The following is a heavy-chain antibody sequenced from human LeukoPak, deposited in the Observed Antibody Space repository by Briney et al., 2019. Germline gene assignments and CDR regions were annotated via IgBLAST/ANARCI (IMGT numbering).Heavy chain of an antibody. Sequence: PSETLSLTCTVSGVSISSGSYYWSWIRQPAGKGLEWIGRIYTSGSTNYNPSLKSRVTISVDTSKNQFSLKLSSVTAADTAVYYCARETIVVVPAAHFDYWGQGTLVTVSS. V-gene: IGHV4-61*02. D-gene: IGHD2-2*01. CDR1: GVSISSGSYY. CDR3: ARETIVVVPAAHFDY. CDR2: IYTSGST. J-gene: IGHJ4*02.